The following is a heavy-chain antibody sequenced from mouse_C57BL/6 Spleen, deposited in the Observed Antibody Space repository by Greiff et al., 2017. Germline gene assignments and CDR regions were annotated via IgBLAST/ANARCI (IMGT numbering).Heavy chain of an antibody. V-gene: IGHV5-12*01. CDR2: ISNGGGST. D-gene: IGHD2-3*01. CDR1: GFTFSDYY. CDR3: ARDGYPAWFAY. J-gene: IGHJ3*01. Sequence: EVKVVESGGGLVQPGGSLKLSCAASGFTFSDYYMYWVRQTPEKRLEWVAYISNGGGSTYYPDTVKGRFTISRDNAKNTLYLQMSRLKSEDTAMYYCARDGYPAWFAYWGQGTLGTVDA.